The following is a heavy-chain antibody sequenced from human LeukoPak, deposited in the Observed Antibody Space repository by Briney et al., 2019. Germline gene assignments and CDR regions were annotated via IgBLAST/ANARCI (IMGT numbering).Heavy chain of an antibody. V-gene: IGHV3-23*01. CDR1: GFTFSSFA. CDR3: VLDLFSSFAFDI. CDR2: VSGTCGTT. J-gene: IGHJ3*02. Sequence: GGSLRLSCVASGFTFSSFAMSWVRHAPGKGLEWVSLVSGTCGTTYYADSVKGRFTTSRDNAKNALHLQMNSLTAEDTAVYYCVLDLFSSFAFDIWGQGTMVTVSS. D-gene: IGHD3/OR15-3a*01.